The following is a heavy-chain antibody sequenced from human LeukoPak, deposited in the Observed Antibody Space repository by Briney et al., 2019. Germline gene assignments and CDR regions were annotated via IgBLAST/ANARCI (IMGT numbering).Heavy chain of an antibody. V-gene: IGHV1-69*13. CDR3: ASEDARLGCSSTSCYTGAYDAFDI. Sequence: AASVKVSCKASGGTFSSYAISWVRQAPGQGLEWMGGIIPIFGTANYAQKFQGRVTITADESTSTAYMELSSLRSEDTAVYYCASEDARLGCSSTSCYTGAYDAFDIWGQGTMVTVSS. CDR1: GGTFSSYA. CDR2: IIPIFGTA. D-gene: IGHD2-2*02. J-gene: IGHJ3*02.